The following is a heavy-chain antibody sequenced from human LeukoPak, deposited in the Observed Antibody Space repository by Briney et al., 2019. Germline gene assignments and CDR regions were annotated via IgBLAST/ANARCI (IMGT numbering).Heavy chain of an antibody. CDR2: IYHSGST. CDR3: ARVLRIAAAGINAFDI. J-gene: IGHJ3*02. V-gene: IGHV4-59*12. CDR1: GGSISSYY. D-gene: IGHD6-13*01. Sequence: SETLSLTCTVSGGSISSYYWSWIRRPPGKGLEWIGYIYHSGSTYYNPSLKSRVTISVDRSKNQFSLKPSSVTAADTAVYYCARVLRIAAAGINAFDIWGQGTMVTVSS.